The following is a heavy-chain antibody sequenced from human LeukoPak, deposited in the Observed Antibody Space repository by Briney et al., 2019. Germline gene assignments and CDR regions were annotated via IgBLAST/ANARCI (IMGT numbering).Heavy chain of an antibody. Sequence: SETLSLTCIVSGDSISSGYYWSWIRQLPGKGLEWIGYIYYGGSTYYNPSLKSRVTMSADTSKNQLSLKLSSVTAADTAVYYCARPYYYDSRIDPWGQGILVTVSS. CDR2: IYYGGST. D-gene: IGHD3-22*01. V-gene: IGHV4-30-4*08. CDR3: ARPYYYDSRIDP. CDR1: GDSISSGYY. J-gene: IGHJ5*02.